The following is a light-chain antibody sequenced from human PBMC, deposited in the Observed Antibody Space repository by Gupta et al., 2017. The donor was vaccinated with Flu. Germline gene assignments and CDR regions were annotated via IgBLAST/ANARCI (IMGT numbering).Light chain of an antibody. Sequence: VVLTQSPGTLSLSPGERATLSCRASETISSSFLAWYQQKPGQAPRLLIYGASSRATCVPDRFSGSGSGAEFTLTSSRREPEDFAVYYCQINDNSPLITFGQGTRLEIK. CDR1: ETISSSF. V-gene: IGKV3-20*01. CDR2: GAS. CDR3: QINDNSPLIT. J-gene: IGKJ5*01.